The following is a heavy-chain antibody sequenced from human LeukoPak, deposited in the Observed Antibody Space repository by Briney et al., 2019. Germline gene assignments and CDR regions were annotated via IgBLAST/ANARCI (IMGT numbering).Heavy chain of an antibody. CDR1: VFVFSSYW. D-gene: IGHD7-27*01. CDR2: IKQDGSEK. V-gene: IGHV3-7*01. Sequence: GGSLRLSRAASVFVFSSYWMRWVRQAPGRGREGVANIKQDGSEKYYVDSVKGRFTISRDNAKNSLYLQMNSLRAEDTAVYYCAREVWGSSYYGMDVWGQGTTVTVSS. CDR3: AREVWGSSYYGMDV. J-gene: IGHJ6*02.